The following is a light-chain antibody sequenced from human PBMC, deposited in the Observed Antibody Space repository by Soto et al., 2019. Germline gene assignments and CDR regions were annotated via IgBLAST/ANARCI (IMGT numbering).Light chain of an antibody. CDR2: DGS. CDR3: QQFSSYTLT. V-gene: IGKV3-20*01. Sequence: IVMTQSPGTLSVSPGERATLLGRASQGFSSSLAWYQHKAGQDPRLLIYDGSSRATGIPDRFSGGGSGTDFNLTISRLEPEDFAVYECQQFSSYTLTFGEGTKVDIK. CDR1: QGFSSS. J-gene: IGKJ4*01.